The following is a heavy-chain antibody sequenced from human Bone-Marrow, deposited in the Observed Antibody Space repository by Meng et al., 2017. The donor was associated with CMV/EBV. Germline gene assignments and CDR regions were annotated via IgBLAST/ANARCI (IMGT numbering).Heavy chain of an antibody. CDR1: GYTFTSYG. J-gene: IGHJ4*02. Sequence: QVQRGRSGAEVKKPGASVKVSCKASGYTFTSYGISWVRQAPGQGLEWMGWISAYNGNTNYAQKLQGRVTMTTDTSTSTAYMELRSLRSDDTAVYYCARFITMVRGDTYYFDYWGQGTLVTVSS. CDR3: ARFITMVRGDTYYFDY. V-gene: IGHV1-18*01. D-gene: IGHD3-10*01. CDR2: ISAYNGNT.